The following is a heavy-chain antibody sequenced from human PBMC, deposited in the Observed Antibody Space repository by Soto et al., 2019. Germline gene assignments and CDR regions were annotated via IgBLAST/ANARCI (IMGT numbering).Heavy chain of an antibody. V-gene: IGHV3-23*01. D-gene: IGHD3-9*01. J-gene: IGHJ4*02. Sequence: PGVSMRLSCAASGFTFSSYAMSWVRQAPGKGLEWVSAISGSGGSTYYADSVKGRFTISRDNSKNTLYLQMNSLRAEDTAVYYCAKGWKFEWLLGYWGQGTLVTVSS. CDR2: ISGSGGST. CDR3: AKGWKFEWLLGY. CDR1: GFTFSSYA.